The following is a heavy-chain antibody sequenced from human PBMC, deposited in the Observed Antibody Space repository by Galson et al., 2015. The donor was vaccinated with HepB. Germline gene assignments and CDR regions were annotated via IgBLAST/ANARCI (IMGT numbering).Heavy chain of an antibody. CDR1: GFTFSSYS. Sequence: SLRLSCAASGFTFSSYSMNWVRQAPGKGLEWVSSISSSSSYIYYADSVMGRFTISRDNAKNSLYLQMNSLRAEDTAVYYCARGLLWFGELSVGLFDYWGQGTLVTDSS. J-gene: IGHJ4*02. CDR3: ARGLLWFGELSVGLFDY. CDR2: ISSSSSYI. V-gene: IGHV3-21*01. D-gene: IGHD3-10*01.